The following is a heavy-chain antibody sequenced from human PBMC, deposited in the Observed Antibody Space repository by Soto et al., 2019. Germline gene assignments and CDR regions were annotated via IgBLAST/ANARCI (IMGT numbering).Heavy chain of an antibody. J-gene: IGHJ4*02. V-gene: IGHV3-11*01. Sequence: QVQLVESGGGLVKPGGSLRLSCAASGLTFRDFHMNWLRQAPGRGLEWISYISNGGTTIHYADSVKGRFTISRDDAQKSLYLQMSSLKADDTAIYYCVRDRYGAMFGAVTFDYWGQGALVTVSS. CDR1: GLTFRDFH. CDR2: ISNGGTTI. CDR3: VRDRYGAMFGAVTFDY. D-gene: IGHD3-3*01.